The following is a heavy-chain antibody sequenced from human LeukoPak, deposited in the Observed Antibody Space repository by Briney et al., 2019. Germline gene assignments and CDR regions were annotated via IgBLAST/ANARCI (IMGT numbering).Heavy chain of an antibody. Sequence: GGSLRLSCAASGFTFSNADMSWVRQPPGKGLEWVSTLSGSGITTYHADSVKGRFTISKDNSKNTLYLQMNSLRAEDTAVYYCAKVADSSGYYYGSFDYWGQGTLVTVSS. CDR1: GFTFSNAD. CDR2: LSGSGITT. V-gene: IGHV3-23*01. D-gene: IGHD3-22*01. CDR3: AKVADSSGYYYGSFDY. J-gene: IGHJ4*02.